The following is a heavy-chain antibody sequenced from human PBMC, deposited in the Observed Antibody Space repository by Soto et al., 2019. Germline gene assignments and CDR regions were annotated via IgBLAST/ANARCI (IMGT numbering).Heavy chain of an antibody. J-gene: IGHJ4*02. CDR1: GFTFSSYA. CDR2: ISYDGSNK. D-gene: IGHD2-15*01. Sequence: QVQLVESGGGVVQPGRSLGLSCAASGFTFSSYAMHWVRQAPGKGLEWVAVISYDGSNKYYADSVKGRFTISRDNSKNTLYLQMNSLRAEDTAVYYCARCPGKDIMTSRLGYWGQGTLVTVSS. CDR3: ARCPGKDIMTSRLGY. V-gene: IGHV3-30-3*01.